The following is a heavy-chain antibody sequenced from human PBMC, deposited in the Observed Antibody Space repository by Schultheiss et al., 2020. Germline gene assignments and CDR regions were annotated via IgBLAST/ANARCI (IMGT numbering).Heavy chain of an antibody. V-gene: IGHV3-30*03. Sequence: GGSLRLSCAASGFTFSTYGMHWVRQAPGKGLEWVALISYDGTNKYYADSVKGRFTISRDNSKDTLYLQMSYLRAEDTAVYYCARERSSGYSNLAEYFQHWGQGTLVTVSS. CDR1: GFTFSTYG. J-gene: IGHJ1*01. D-gene: IGHD3-22*01. CDR2: ISYDGTNK. CDR3: ARERSSGYSNLAEYFQH.